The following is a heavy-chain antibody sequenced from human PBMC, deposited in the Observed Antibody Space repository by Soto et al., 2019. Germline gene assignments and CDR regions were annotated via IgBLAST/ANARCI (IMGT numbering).Heavy chain of an antibody. CDR2: IIPIFGRA. J-gene: IGHJ6*03. D-gene: IGHD6-13*01. CDR1: GGTFSSYA. CDR3: ARVYAGTSDYYYYYMDV. Sequence: ASVKVSCKASGGTFSSYAISWVRQAPGQGLEWMGWIIPIFGRANYAQKFQGRVTITRNNSMSTAYMELSSLRSEDTAVYYCARVYAGTSDYYYYYMDVWGKGTTVTVSS. V-gene: IGHV1-69*05.